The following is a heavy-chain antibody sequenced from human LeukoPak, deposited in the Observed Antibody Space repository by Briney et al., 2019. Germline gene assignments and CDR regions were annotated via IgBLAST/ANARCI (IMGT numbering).Heavy chain of an antibody. J-gene: IGHJ4*02. CDR1: GGTFSSYA. CDR3: ARVISGTWLWF. CDR2: IIPTLEIA. V-gene: IGHV1-69*04. D-gene: IGHD1-14*01. Sequence: GASVKVSCKASGGTFSSYAISWVRQAPGQGLEWMGRIIPTLEIANYAQKFQGRVTITADKSTSTAYMELSSLRPEGTVVYYCARVISGTWLWFWGQGTLVTVSS.